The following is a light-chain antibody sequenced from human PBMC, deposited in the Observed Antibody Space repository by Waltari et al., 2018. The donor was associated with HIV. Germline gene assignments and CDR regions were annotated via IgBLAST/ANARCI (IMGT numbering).Light chain of an antibody. V-gene: IGLV1-40*01. CDR1: SSNIGARFD. J-gene: IGLJ2*01. CDR3: QSYDSSLSGSV. Sequence: SVLTQPPSVSGAPGQRVTISCTGSSSNIGARFDVHWYQQLPGTAPKLLIYGNNKRPSGVPDRFCGSKSGTSASVAITGLQAEDEADYYCQSYDSSLSGSVFGGGTKLTVL. CDR2: GNN.